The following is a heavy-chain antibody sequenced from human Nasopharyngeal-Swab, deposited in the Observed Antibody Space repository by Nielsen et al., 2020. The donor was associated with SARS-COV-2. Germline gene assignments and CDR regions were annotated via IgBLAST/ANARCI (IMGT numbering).Heavy chain of an antibody. D-gene: IGHD3-10*02. CDR3: ARDVRVEEWKPFEY. CDR2: TYSRSKWYY. J-gene: IGHJ4*02. CDR1: GDSVSSNTAA. Sequence: SETLSLTCAISGDSVSSNTAAWNWLRQSPSRGLEWLGRTYSRSKWYYDYAVSVKSRITINPDTSKNQFSLQLNSVTPEDTAVYYCARDVRVEEWKPFEYWGQGTPVTVSS. V-gene: IGHV6-1*01.